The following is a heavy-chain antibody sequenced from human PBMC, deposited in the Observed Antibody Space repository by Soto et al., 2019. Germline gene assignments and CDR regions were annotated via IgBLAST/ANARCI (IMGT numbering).Heavy chain of an antibody. Sequence: VGSLRLSCAAAGFIFSDYDMNWVRQAPGKGLEWVSYISSSGSTIDYADSVKGRFTISRDNTKNSLYLQMNSLRAEDTAVYYCAREVDIVASFYYYGMDIWGQGTTVTVSS. J-gene: IGHJ6*02. CDR1: GFIFSDYD. D-gene: IGHD5-12*01. V-gene: IGHV3-48*03. CDR3: AREVDIVASFYYYGMDI. CDR2: ISSSGSTI.